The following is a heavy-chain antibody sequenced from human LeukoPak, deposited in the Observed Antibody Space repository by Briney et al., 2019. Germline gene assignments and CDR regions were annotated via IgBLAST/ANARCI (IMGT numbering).Heavy chain of an antibody. J-gene: IGHJ3*02. V-gene: IGHV4-59*01. CDR1: GFTFRNAW. D-gene: IGHD3-22*01. CDR3: AREGWYYYDSSGENAFDI. Sequence: GSLRLSCAASGFTFRNAWMSWVRQAPGKGLEWIGYIYYSGSTNYNPSLKSRVTISVDTSKNQFSLELSSVTAADTAVYYCAREGWYYYDSSGENAFDIWGQGTMVTVSS. CDR2: IYYSGST.